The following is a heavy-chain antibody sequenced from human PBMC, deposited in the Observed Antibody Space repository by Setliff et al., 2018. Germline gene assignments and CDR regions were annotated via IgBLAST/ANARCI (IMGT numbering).Heavy chain of an antibody. D-gene: IGHD3-3*01. V-gene: IGHV4-39*07. J-gene: IGHJ4*02. Sequence: PSETLSLTCTVSGGSISSSSYYWGWTRQPPGKGLEWIGSIYYSGSTYYNPSLKSRVTISVDTSKNQFSLKLSSVTAADTAVYYCARERMYYNFWSGYSDYWGQGTLVTVSS. CDR3: ARERMYYNFWSGYSDY. CDR2: IYYSGST. CDR1: GGSISSSSYY.